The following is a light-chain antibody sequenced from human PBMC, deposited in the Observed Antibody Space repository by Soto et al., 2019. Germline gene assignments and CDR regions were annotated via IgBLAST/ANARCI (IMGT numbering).Light chain of an antibody. J-gene: IGKJ4*01. V-gene: IGKV1-33*01. CDR1: QDINNY. CDR3: LQDYNYPLT. Sequence: DIQMTQSPSSLSASVGDRVTITCQTSQDINNYLNWYQQKPGKAPKLLIYDASNLETGVPSRFSGSGSGTDFTFTISSLQPEDIATYYCLQDYNYPLTFGGGTKVDIK. CDR2: DAS.